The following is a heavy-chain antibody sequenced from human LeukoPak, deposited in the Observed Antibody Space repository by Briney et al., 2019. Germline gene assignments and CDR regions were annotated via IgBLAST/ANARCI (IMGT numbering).Heavy chain of an antibody. Sequence: GGSLRLSCAASGFSFSSSLMHWVRQAPGKGLVWVSRINSDGSSTDYADSVKGRFTISRDNAKNTLFLQMNSLRAGDTAAYYCARGAFGGLDYWGQGTLVTVSS. D-gene: IGHD3-3*01. CDR1: GFSFSSSL. J-gene: IGHJ4*02. V-gene: IGHV3-74*01. CDR2: INSDGSST. CDR3: ARGAFGGLDY.